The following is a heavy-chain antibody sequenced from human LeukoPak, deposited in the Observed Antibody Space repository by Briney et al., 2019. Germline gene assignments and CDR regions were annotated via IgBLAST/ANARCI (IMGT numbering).Heavy chain of an antibody. D-gene: IGHD1-1*01. CDR1: GGSFNGYY. CDR3: ARKLERRRPFDY. V-gene: IGHV4-34*01. J-gene: IGHJ4*02. Sequence: SETLSLTCAVYGGSFNGYYWSWIRQPPGKGLEWIGEINHSGSTNYNPSLKSRVTISVDTSKNQFSLKLSSVTAADTAVYYCARKLERRRPFDYWGQGTLVTVSS. CDR2: INHSGST.